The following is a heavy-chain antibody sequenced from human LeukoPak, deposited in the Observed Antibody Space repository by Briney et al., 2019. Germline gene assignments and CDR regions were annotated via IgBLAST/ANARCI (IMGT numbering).Heavy chain of an antibody. CDR2: IYYSGST. V-gene: IGHV4-39*01. Sequence: SETLSLTCTVSGGSISSSSYYWGWIRQPPGKGLEGIGSIYYSGSTYYNPSLKSRVTISVDTSKNQFSLKLSSVTAADTAVYYCARGPTDFWSGYLDYWGQGTLVTVSS. J-gene: IGHJ4*02. D-gene: IGHD3-3*01. CDR1: GGSISSSSYY. CDR3: ARGPTDFWSGYLDY.